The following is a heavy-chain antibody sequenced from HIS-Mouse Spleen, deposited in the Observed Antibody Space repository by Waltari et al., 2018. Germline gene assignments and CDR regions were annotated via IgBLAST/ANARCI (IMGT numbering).Heavy chain of an antibody. CDR2: IYYSGST. J-gene: IGHJ2*01. V-gene: IGHV4-39*07. CDR1: GGSISSSSYY. CDR3: AREIPYSSSWYDWYFDL. Sequence: QLQLQESGPGLVKPSETLSLTCTVSGGSISSSSYYWGWIRQPPGKGLEWIGSIYYSGSTYYTPSLKSRVTISVDTSQNQFSLKLSSVTAAATAVYYCAREIPYSSSWYDWYFDLWGRGTLVTVSS. D-gene: IGHD6-13*01.